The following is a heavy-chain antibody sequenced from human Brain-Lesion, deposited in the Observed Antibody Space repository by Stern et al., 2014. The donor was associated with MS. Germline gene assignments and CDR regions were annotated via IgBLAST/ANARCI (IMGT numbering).Heavy chain of an antibody. D-gene: IGHD1-26*01. CDR2: FDPEDGET. V-gene: IGHV1-24*01. CDR1: GYTLTELS. CDR3: ATLSPGAGGNYYRHFDY. J-gene: IGHJ4*02. Sequence: QVQLVESGAEVKKPGASVKVSCKVSGYTLTELSMHWVRQAPRKGLEWMGGFDPEDGETIYAQKFQGRVTMTEDTSTDTAYMELSSLRSEDTAVYYCATLSPGAGGNYYRHFDYWGQGTLGTVSS.